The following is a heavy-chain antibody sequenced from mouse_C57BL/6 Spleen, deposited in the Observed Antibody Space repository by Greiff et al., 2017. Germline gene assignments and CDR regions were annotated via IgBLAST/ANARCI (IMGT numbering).Heavy chain of an antibody. J-gene: IGHJ2*01. CDR2: ILPGSGST. CDR1: GYTFTGSW. V-gene: IGHV1-9*01. D-gene: IGHD4-1*01. CDR3: ARENWDGVNYFDY. Sequence: QVQLKQSGAELMKPGASVKLSCKATGYTFTGSWIEWVKQRPGHGLEWIGEILPGSGSTNYNEKFKGKATFTADTSSNTAYMQLSSLTTEDAAIYYCARENWDGVNYFDYRGQGTTLTASS.